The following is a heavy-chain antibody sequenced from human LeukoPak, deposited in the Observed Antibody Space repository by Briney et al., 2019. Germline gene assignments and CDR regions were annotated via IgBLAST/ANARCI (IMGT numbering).Heavy chain of an antibody. Sequence: SETLSLTCTVSGGSISSSSYYWGWIRQPPGKGLEWIGSIYYSGSTYYNPSLKSRVTISVDTSKNQFSLKLSSATAADTAVYYCARDRHDILTGYYPAAFDIWGQGTMVTVSS. CDR2: IYYSGST. CDR3: ARDRHDILTGYYPAAFDI. CDR1: GGSISSSSYY. V-gene: IGHV4-39*07. D-gene: IGHD3-9*01. J-gene: IGHJ3*02.